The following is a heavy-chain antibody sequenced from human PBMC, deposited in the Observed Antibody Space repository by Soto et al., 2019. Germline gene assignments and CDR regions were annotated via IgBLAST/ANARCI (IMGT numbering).Heavy chain of an antibody. D-gene: IGHD1-1*01. V-gene: IGHV1-18*01. Sequence: QVHLVQSGAEVKKPGASVKVSCQGSGYAFTTYGITWVRQAPGQGLEWMGWISAQNGNTIYAQKLQGRVTVTRDPSTSTAYMELRSLRYDDTAVYSCARGRYGDYWGQGALVTVSS. CDR3: ARGRYGDY. J-gene: IGHJ4*02. CDR2: ISAQNGNT. CDR1: GYAFTTYG.